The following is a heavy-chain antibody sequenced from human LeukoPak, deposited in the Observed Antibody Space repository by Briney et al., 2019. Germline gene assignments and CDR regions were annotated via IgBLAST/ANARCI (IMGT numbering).Heavy chain of an antibody. J-gene: IGHJ4*02. V-gene: IGHV4-4*07. CDR3: ARAALMTTPTTDLYYFDY. CDR1: GGSISSYH. D-gene: IGHD3-16*01. Sequence: SETLSLTCTVSGGSISSYHWSWIRQAAGKGLEWIGRIYTSESTKYNPSLKSRVTMSVDTSKNQISLKLSSVTAADTAVYYCARAALMTTPTTDLYYFDYWGQGTLVTVSS. CDR2: IYTSEST.